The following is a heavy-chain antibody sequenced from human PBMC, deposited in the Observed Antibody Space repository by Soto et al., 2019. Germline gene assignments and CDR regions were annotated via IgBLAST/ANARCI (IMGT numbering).Heavy chain of an antibody. V-gene: IGHV3-30-3*01. CDR1: GFTFSSYD. Sequence: GGSLGLSCAASGFTFSSYDMHWVRQGPGKGLEWVAVISYDESNKYYADSVKGRFTISRDNSKNTLYLQMNSLRAEDTAVYYCARARRPLRLGELSLFSLDYWGQGTLVTVSS. CDR2: ISYDESNK. J-gene: IGHJ4*02. CDR3: ARARRPLRLGELSLFSLDY. D-gene: IGHD3-16*02.